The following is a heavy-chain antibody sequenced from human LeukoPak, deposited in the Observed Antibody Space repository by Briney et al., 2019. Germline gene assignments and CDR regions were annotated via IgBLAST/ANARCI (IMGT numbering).Heavy chain of an antibody. CDR1: GFTFSSYV. Sequence: GGSLRLSCAASGFTFSSYVMSWVRQAPGKGLEWVSSISGGGISTYYADSVKGRFTISRDNSKNTLYLQMNSLRAEDTAVYYCAKLNYYGSGPHFDYWGQGTLVTVSS. D-gene: IGHD3-10*01. J-gene: IGHJ4*02. CDR3: AKLNYYGSGPHFDY. CDR2: ISGGGIST. V-gene: IGHV3-23*01.